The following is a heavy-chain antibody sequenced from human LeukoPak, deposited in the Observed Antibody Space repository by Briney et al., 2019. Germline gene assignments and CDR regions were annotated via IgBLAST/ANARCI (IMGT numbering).Heavy chain of an antibody. Sequence: ISYDESQTYYADSVKGRFAISRDNTKNTLYLQMNSLRPEDTAVYYCAEGVVAATNAAYYGMDVWGQGTTVTVSS. CDR3: AEGVVAATNAAYYGMDV. CDR2: ISYDESQT. V-gene: IGHV3-30*18. D-gene: IGHD2-15*01. J-gene: IGHJ6*02.